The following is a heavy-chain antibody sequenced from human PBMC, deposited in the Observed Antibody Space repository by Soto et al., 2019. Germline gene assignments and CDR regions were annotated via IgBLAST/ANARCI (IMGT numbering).Heavy chain of an antibody. J-gene: IGHJ6*02. CDR2: VYYTGST. D-gene: IGHD1-1*01. V-gene: IGHV4-38-2*02. CDR1: GYSISSAYY. Sequence: KPSETLSLTCAVSGYSISSAYYWGWIRQPPGKGLEWIGSVYYTGSTDYNPSLKSRVTISVDTSKNQFSLKLSSVTAADTAVYYCAREETGTLLSPPYTTTIVGMDVWGQGTTVTVSS. CDR3: AREETGTLLSPPYTTTIVGMDV.